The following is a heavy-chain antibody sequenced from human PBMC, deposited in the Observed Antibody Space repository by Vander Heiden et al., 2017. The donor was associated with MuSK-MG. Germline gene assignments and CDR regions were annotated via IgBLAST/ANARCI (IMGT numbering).Heavy chain of an antibody. Sequence: EVQLVESGGGLVQPGGSLRLSCATSEFSVSDNYMSWVRPAAGQDLAGVSIIYGGGSTSYGATVTFRFSISRDNSKNTLYLLLTSLRVEATGTSYCAGELAGGMHPSNSSKGLAVWG. V-gene: IGHV3-66*01. CDR2: IYGGGST. CDR3: AGELAGGMHPSNSSKGLAV. J-gene: IGHJ6*02. D-gene: IGHD4-4*01. CDR1: EFSVSDNY.